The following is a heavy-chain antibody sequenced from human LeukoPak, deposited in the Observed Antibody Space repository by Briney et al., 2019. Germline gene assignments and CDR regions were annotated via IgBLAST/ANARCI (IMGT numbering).Heavy chain of an antibody. CDR2: ISYDGSNK. CDR1: GFTFSSYA. J-gene: IGHJ4*02. D-gene: IGHD6-19*01. Sequence: GGSLRLSCAASGFTFSSYAMHWVRQAPGKGLEWVAVISYDGSNKYYADSVKGRFTISRDNSKNTLYLQMNSLRAEDTAVYYCARSRQWLALAGYWGQGTLVTVSS. CDR3: ARSRQWLALAGY. V-gene: IGHV3-30*04.